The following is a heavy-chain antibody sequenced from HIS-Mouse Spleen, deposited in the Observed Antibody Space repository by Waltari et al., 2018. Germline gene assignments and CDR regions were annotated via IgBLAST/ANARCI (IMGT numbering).Heavy chain of an antibody. D-gene: IGHD4-17*01. CDR3: TRDSNDYGDYVRAVGAFDI. Sequence: EVQLVESGGGLVQPGRSLRLSCTASGFTFGDYAMSWFRQAPGKGLEGVGFIRSKAYGGTTEYAASVKGRFTISRDDSKSIAYLQMNSLKTEDTAVYYCTRDSNDYGDYVRAVGAFDIWGQGTMVTVSS. CDR1: GFTFGDYA. CDR2: IRSKAYGGTT. V-gene: IGHV3-49*03. J-gene: IGHJ3*02.